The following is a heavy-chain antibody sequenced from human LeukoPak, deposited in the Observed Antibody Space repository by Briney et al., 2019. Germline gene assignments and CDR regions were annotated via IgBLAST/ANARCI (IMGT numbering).Heavy chain of an antibody. D-gene: IGHD3-22*01. Sequence: ASVKVSCKASGYTFTSYDINWVRQAPGQGLEWMGWMNPNSGNTGYAQKFQGRVTITRNTSISTAYMELSSLRSEDTAVYYCAINYDSSGYYYSSNYYFDYWGQGTLVTVSS. CDR1: GYTFTSYD. V-gene: IGHV1-8*03. CDR2: MNPNSGNT. CDR3: AINYDSSGYYYSSNYYFDY. J-gene: IGHJ4*02.